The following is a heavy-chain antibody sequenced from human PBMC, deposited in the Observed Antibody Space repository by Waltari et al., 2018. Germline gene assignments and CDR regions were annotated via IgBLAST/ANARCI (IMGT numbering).Heavy chain of an antibody. CDR2: IYYSGRT. D-gene: IGHD1-26*01. CDR3: ARESSRKWEPYDAFDI. CDR1: GGSISSYY. J-gene: IGHJ3*02. Sequence: QVQLQESGPGLVKPSETLSLTCTVSGGSISSYYWSWIRQPPGKGLEWIGYIYYSGRTNYNPSLKSRVTISVDTSKNQFSLKLSSVTAADTAVYYCARESSRKWEPYDAFDIWGQGTMVTVSS. V-gene: IGHV4-59*01.